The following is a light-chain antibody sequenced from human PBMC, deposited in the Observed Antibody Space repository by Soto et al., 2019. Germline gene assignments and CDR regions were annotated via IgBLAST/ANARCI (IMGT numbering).Light chain of an antibody. Sequence: QSALTQPRSVSGSPGQSVTISCTGTSSDVGGYDYVSWYQHFPGKAPKLIIYDVNKRPSGVAARFSGSKSGNTASLTISGLQAEDDADYYCCSYAGSYPLVFGGGTKLTVL. J-gene: IGLJ3*02. CDR1: SSDVGGYDY. CDR2: DVN. V-gene: IGLV2-11*01. CDR3: CSYAGSYPLV.